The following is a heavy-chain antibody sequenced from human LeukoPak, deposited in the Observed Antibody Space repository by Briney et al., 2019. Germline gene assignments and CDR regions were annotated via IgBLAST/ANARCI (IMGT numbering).Heavy chain of an antibody. CDR3: ARKAYYYDSSCYYHYFDY. CDR1: GGSISSYY. CDR2: IYYSGST. Sequence: SETLSLTCTVSGGSISSYYWSWIRQPPGKGLEWIGYIYYSGSTNYNPSLKSRVTISVDTSKNQFSLKLSSVTAADTAVYYCARKAYYYDSSCYYHYFDYWGQGTLVTVSS. D-gene: IGHD3-22*01. J-gene: IGHJ4*02. V-gene: IGHV4-59*01.